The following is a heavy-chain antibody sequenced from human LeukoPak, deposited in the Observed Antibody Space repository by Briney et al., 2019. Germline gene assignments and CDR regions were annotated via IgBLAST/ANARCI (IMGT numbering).Heavy chain of an antibody. Sequence: PGGSLRLSCAASGFTFSSYSMNWVRQAPGEGLEWVSSISSSSSYIYYADSAKGRFTISRDNAKNSLYLQMNSLRAEDTAVYYCASDIVVVPAAVMSSIDYWGQGTLVTVSS. V-gene: IGHV3-21*01. J-gene: IGHJ4*02. CDR1: GFTFSSYS. CDR3: ASDIVVVPAAVMSSIDY. CDR2: ISSSSSYI. D-gene: IGHD2-2*01.